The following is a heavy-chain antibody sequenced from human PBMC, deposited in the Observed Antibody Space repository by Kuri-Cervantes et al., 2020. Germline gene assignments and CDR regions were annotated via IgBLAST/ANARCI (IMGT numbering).Heavy chain of an antibody. CDR1: GFTLSSFA. D-gene: IGHD3-10*01. J-gene: IGHJ6*02. CDR2: RKHDGSEK. Sequence: GVSLRLSCAASGFTLSSFAMSSVRQAPGKGLERVANRKHDGSEKYYVDSVQDRYTISSDNAKNSLYLQMNSLRAEDTAVYYCARVYQFGELLYRDYYGMDVWGQGTTVTVSS. V-gene: IGHV3-7*01. CDR3: ARVYQFGELLYRDYYGMDV.